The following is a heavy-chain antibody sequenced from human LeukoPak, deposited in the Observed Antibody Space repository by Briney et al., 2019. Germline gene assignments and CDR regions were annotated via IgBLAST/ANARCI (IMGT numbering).Heavy chain of an antibody. D-gene: IGHD2-21*01. CDR1: GYAIGSSHY. CDR3: ARVVSQAAPDWYMDV. CDR2: VNFHGTS. V-gene: IGHV4-38-2*01. Sequence: SETLSLTCAVSGYAIGSSHYWGWIRQPPGRGLQWIGHVNFHGTSAYNASLRGRVTISIEASKNRFSLRLTSVTGADAAIYYCARVVSQAAPDWYMDVWGGGTVVIVSS. J-gene: IGHJ2*01.